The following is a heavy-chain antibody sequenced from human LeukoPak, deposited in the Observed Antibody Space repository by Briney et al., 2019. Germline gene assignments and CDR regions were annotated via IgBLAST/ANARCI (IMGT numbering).Heavy chain of an antibody. CDR1: GYTFTSYG. CDR3: ASTPILNYYDSSGYYYDY. J-gene: IGHJ4*02. V-gene: IGHV1-18*01. CDR2: ISAYNGNT. Sequence: ASVKVSCKASGYTFTSYGISWVRQAPGQGLEWMGWISAYNGNTNYAQKPQGRVTMTTDTSTSTAYMELRSLRSDGTAVYYCASTPILNYYDSSGYYYDYWGQGTLVTVSS. D-gene: IGHD3-22*01.